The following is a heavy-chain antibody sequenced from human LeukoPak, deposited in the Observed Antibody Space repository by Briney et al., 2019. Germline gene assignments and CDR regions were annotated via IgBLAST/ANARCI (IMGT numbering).Heavy chain of an antibody. V-gene: IGHV4-34*01. CDR2: INHSGST. D-gene: IGHD2-15*01. J-gene: IGHJ4*02. Sequence: PSETLSLTCAVYGGSFSGYYWSWIRQPPGKGLEWIGEINHSGSTNYNPSLKSRVTISVDTSKNQFSLKLSSVTAADTAVYYCARRRLDCSGGSCHETDYWGQGTLVTVSS. CDR3: ARRRLDCSGGSCHETDY. CDR1: GGSFSGYY.